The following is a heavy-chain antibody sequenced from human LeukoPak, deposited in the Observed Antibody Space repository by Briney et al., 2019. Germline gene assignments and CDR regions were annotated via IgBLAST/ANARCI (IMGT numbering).Heavy chain of an antibody. CDR2: IYYSGST. CDR1: GGSFSGYY. V-gene: IGHV4-31*11. J-gene: IGHJ3*02. CDR3: ARGFLYYDFWSGYYGKSPFQDAFDI. D-gene: IGHD3-3*01. Sequence: SETLSLTCAVYGGSFSGYYWSWIRQHPGKGLEWIGYIYYSGSTYYNPSLKSRVTISVDTSKNQFSLKLSSVTAADTAVYYCARGFLYYDFWSGYYGKSPFQDAFDIWGQGTMVTVSS.